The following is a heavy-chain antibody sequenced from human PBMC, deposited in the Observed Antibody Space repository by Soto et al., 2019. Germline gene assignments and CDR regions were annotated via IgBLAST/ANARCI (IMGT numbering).Heavy chain of an antibody. D-gene: IGHD6-19*01. CDR1: GFTFSDHY. V-gene: IGHV3-72*01. CDR3: ARVSSDWLLDS. J-gene: IGHJ4*02. CDR2: IRKKTNSYTT. Sequence: GGSLRLSCAASGFTFSDHYMDWVRQAPGKGLEWVGRIRKKTNSYTTEYAASVKGRFTISRDDSKNSLYLQVNSLEVEDTAVYYCARVSSDWLLDSWGQGTLVTVSS.